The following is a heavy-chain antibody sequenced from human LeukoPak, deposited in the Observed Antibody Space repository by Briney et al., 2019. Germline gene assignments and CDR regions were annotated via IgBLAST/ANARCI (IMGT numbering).Heavy chain of an antibody. CDR1: GYTFTSYA. D-gene: IGHD4-23*01. CDR3: ARLSDYGGKEDY. V-gene: IGHV1-3*01. J-gene: IGHJ4*02. Sequence: ASVKVSCKASGYTFTSYAMHWVRQAPGQRLEWMGWINAGNGNTKYSQKFQGRVTITRDTSASTAYMELSSLRSEDTAVYSCARLSDYGGKEDYWGQGTLVTVSS. CDR2: INAGNGNT.